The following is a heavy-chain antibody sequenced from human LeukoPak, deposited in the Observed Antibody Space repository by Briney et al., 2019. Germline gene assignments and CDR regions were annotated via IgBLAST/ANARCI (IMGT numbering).Heavy chain of an antibody. CDR2: IYSGGST. D-gene: IGHD6-19*01. V-gene: IGHV3-53*04. CDR3: ARSRPRYSSGWYPLILDY. Sequence: GGSLRLSCAAPGFTVSSNYMSWVRQAPGKGLEWVSVIYSGGSTYYADSVKGRFTISRHNSKNTLYLQMNSLRAEDTAVYYCARSRPRYSSGWYPLILDYWGQGTLVTVSS. CDR1: GFTVSSNY. J-gene: IGHJ4*02.